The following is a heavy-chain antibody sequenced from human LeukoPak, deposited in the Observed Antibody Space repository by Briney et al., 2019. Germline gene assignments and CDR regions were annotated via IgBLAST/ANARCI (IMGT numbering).Heavy chain of an antibody. CDR2: IYYSGST. Sequence: SETLSLTCTVSGGSISNYYWNWIRQPPGKGLEWIGYIYYSGSTNYNPSLKSRVTISVDTSKNQFSLKLSSVTPDDTAVFYCARGIGRQLVPYFDNWGQGTLVTVSS. CDR1: GGSISNYY. V-gene: IGHV4-59*08. D-gene: IGHD6-13*01. CDR3: ARGIGRQLVPYFDN. J-gene: IGHJ4*02.